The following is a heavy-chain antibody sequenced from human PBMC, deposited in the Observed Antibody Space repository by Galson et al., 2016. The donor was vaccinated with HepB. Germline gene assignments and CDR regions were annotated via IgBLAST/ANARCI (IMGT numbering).Heavy chain of an antibody. V-gene: IGHV3-23*01. Sequence: SLRLSCAASGFTFRNYAMAWVRQVPGKGLEWVSAISGSGGIKDYGDSVKGQFAISRDNSKNKLYLHMNSLRVGATALYYCAKSIASVAGPSNAFDIWGQGTRFTVSS. CDR1: GFTFRNYA. D-gene: IGHD6-19*01. J-gene: IGHJ3*02. CDR3: AKSIASVAGPSNAFDI. CDR2: ISGSGGIK.